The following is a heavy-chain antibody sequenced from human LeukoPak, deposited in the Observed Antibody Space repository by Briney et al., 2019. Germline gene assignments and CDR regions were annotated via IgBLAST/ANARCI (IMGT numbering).Heavy chain of an antibody. CDR3: ARVWSDHYFFDY. CDR2: IWYDGSNK. J-gene: IGHJ4*02. D-gene: IGHD3-3*01. V-gene: IGHV3-33*01. CDR1: GFTFSSYG. Sequence: GGSLILSCAASGFTFSSYGMHWVRQAPGKGLEWVAVIWYDGSNKYYADSVKGRFTISRDNSKNTLYLQMNSLRAEDTAVYYCARVWSDHYFFDYWGQGVLVTVSS.